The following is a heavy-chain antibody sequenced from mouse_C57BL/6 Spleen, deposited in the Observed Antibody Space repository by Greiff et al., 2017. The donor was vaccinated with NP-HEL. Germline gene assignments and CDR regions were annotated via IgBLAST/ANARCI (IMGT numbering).Heavy chain of an antibody. Sequence: QVQLKQPGAELVKPGASVKLSCKASGYTFTSYWMHWVKQRPGQGLEWIGMIHPNSGSTNYNEKFKSKATLTVDKSSSTAYMQLSSLTSEDSAVYYCARLPHYYGSSYRAMDYWGQGTSVTVSS. CDR2: IHPNSGST. J-gene: IGHJ4*01. V-gene: IGHV1-64*01. CDR3: ARLPHYYGSSYRAMDY. CDR1: GYTFTSYW. D-gene: IGHD1-1*01.